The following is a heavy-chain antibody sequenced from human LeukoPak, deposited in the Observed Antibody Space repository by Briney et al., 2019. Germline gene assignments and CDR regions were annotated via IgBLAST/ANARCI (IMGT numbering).Heavy chain of an antibody. J-gene: IGHJ4*02. D-gene: IGHD4-23*01. V-gene: IGHV3-30*02. CDR1: GFTFSSYG. Sequence: GGSLRLSCAASGFTFSSYGMHWVRQAPGKGLEWVAFIRYDGSNKYYADSVKGRFTISRDNSKNALYLQMNSLRAEDTAVYYCAKDHDYGGNPYYFDYWGQGTLVTVSS. CDR2: IRYDGSNK. CDR3: AKDHDYGGNPYYFDY.